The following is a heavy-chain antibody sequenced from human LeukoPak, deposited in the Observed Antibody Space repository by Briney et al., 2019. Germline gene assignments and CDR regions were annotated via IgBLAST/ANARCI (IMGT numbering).Heavy chain of an antibody. CDR2: INPNSGGT. Sequence: ASVKVSCKASGYTFTGYYMHWVRQAPGQGLEWMGWINPNSGGTSYAQKFQGWVTMTRDTSISTAYMELRSLRSDDTAVYYCARDRATYYYGSGSPYYFDYWGQGTLVTVSS. V-gene: IGHV1-2*04. CDR3: ARDRATYYYGSGSPYYFDY. D-gene: IGHD3-10*01. J-gene: IGHJ4*02. CDR1: GYTFTGYY.